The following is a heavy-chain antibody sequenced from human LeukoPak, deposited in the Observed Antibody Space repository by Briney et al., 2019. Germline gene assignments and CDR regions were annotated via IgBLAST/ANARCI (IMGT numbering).Heavy chain of an antibody. Sequence: GGSLRLSCAASGFTFRDYYMSWIRQAPGRGLEWVSYISSSSSSTNYADSVKGRFTISRDNAKNSLYLQMNSLRAEDTAVYYCARPNWGVWYFDLWGRGTLVTVSS. J-gene: IGHJ2*01. CDR2: ISSSSSST. CDR1: GFTFRDYY. CDR3: ARPNWGVWYFDL. V-gene: IGHV3-11*03. D-gene: IGHD7-27*01.